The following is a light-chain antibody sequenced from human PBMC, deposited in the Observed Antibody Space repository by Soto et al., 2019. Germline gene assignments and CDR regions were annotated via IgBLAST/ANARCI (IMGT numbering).Light chain of an antibody. Sequence: QSALTQPPSASGSPGQSVTISCTGTSSDVGGSNYVSWYQQHPGKAPKLMIYEVSKRPSGVPDRFSGSKSGNTASLTVSGLQAEDEADYYCSSYAATTVFGGETKLTVL. CDR1: SSDVGGSNY. CDR2: EVS. CDR3: SSYAATTV. V-gene: IGLV2-8*01. J-gene: IGLJ2*01.